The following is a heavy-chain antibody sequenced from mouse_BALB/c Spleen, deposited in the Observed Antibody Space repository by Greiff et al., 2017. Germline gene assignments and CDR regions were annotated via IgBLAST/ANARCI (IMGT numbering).Heavy chain of an antibody. V-gene: IGHV1-54*01. J-gene: IGHJ4*01. CDR1: GYAFTNYL. D-gene: IGHD2-12*01. CDR2: INPGSGGT. Sequence: QVQLKESGAELVRPGTSVKVSCKASGYAFTNYLIEWVKQRPGQGLEWIGVINPGSGGTNYNEKFKGKATLTADKSSSTAYMQLSSLTSDDSAVYFCARRAYDDAMDYWGQGTSVTVSS. CDR3: ARRAYDDAMDY.